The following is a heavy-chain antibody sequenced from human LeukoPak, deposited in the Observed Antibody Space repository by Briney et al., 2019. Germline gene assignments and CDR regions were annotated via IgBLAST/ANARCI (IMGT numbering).Heavy chain of an antibody. CDR1: GFSISSSSYY. J-gene: IGHJ6*03. V-gene: IGHV4-39*01. D-gene: IGHD6-19*01. CDR2: IYYSGST. Sequence: PSETLSLTCTVSGFSISSSSYYWGWIRQPPGKGLEWIGSIYYSGSTYYNPSLKSRVTICVDTSNNQFFLMLSSVTAATTAVYYCLRHVHSSGWTTYYYYIDLWGKGNTVTVSS. CDR3: LRHVHSSGWTTYYYYIDL.